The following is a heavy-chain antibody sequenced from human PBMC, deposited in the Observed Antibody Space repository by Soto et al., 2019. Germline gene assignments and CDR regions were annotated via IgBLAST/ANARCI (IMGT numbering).Heavy chain of an antibody. CDR2: ISGSGGST. Sequence: GGSLRLSCAASGFTFSSYAMSWVRQAPGKGVEWVSAISGSGGSTYYADSVKGRFTVSRDNSKNTLYLQMNSLRAEDTAVYYCAKAGGYDSGNSYYYYGTDVWGQGTPVTVSS. J-gene: IGHJ6*02. V-gene: IGHV3-23*01. D-gene: IGHD5-12*01. CDR3: AKAGGYDSGNSYYYYGTDV. CDR1: GFTFSSYA.